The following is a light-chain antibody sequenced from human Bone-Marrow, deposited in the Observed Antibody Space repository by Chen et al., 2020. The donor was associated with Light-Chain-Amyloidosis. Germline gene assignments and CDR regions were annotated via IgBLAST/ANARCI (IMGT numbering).Light chain of an antibody. CDR3: QQRSNWPPL. V-gene: IGKV3-11*01. J-gene: IGKJ4*01. Sequence: EIVLTQSPATLSLSPGERATLSCRASQSVSSYLAWYQQKPGQAPRLLIYDASNRATGIPARFSGSGSGTDFTLTISRLGPEDFAVYYCQQRSNWPPLFGGGTKVEIK. CDR2: DAS. CDR1: QSVSSY.